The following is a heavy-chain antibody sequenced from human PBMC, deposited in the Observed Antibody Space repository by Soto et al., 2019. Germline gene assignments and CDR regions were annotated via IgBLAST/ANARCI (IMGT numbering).Heavy chain of an antibody. V-gene: IGHV4-34*01. D-gene: IGHD3-16*02. J-gene: IGHJ4*02. CDR1: GGSLSGHY. CDR3: ARGQYRRDY. Sequence: QVQLQQWGAGLLKSSETLSLTCAVYGGSLSGHYWNWIRQPPGKGLEGIGEINHSGVTKYNPSLKSRVYISVGTFQIQFSRILRSVTVADTAVHYCARGQYRRDYWTQGTLVTVSS. CDR2: INHSGVT.